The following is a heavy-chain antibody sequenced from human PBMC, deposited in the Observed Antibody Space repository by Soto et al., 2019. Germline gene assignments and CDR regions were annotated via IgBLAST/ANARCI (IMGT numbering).Heavy chain of an antibody. Sequence: EVQLVESGGGLVQPGGSLKLSCAASGFTFSGSAMHWVRQASGKGLEWVGRIRSKANSYATAYAASAKGRFTISRDDSKNTAYLQMNSLKTEDTAVYYCTGRAAAGRNWFDPWGQGTLVTVSS. D-gene: IGHD6-13*01. CDR2: IRSKANSYAT. J-gene: IGHJ5*02. CDR3: TGRAAAGRNWFDP. V-gene: IGHV3-73*02. CDR1: GFTFSGSA.